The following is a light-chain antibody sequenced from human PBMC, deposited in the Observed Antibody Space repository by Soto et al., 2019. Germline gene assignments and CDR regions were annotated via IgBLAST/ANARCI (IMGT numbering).Light chain of an antibody. CDR1: PGVSNY. J-gene: IGKJ3*01. CDR3: QQSYSSPWT. Sequence: DIQMTQSPSSLSASVGDRVTITCRASPGVSNYLNWYQQKPGKAPKLLIFAASNLQSGVPSTFSGSGSGTDFTLTIISLQPEDFATYYCQQSYSSPWTVGPGTKVDVK. V-gene: IGKV1-39*01. CDR2: AAS.